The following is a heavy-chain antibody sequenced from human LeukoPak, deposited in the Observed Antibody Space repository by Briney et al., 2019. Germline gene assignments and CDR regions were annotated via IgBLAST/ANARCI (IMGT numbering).Heavy chain of an antibody. CDR1: GYTLTELS. J-gene: IGHJ3*02. CDR2: FDPEDGET. CDR3: ATLPPLVPAGPADAFDI. D-gene: IGHD2-2*01. V-gene: IGHV1-24*01. Sequence: ASVKVSCKVSGYTLTELSMHWVGQAPGKGLEWMGGFDPEDGETIYAQKFQGRVTMTEDTSTDTAYMELSSLRSEDTAVYYCATLPPLVPAGPADAFDIWGQGTMVTVSS.